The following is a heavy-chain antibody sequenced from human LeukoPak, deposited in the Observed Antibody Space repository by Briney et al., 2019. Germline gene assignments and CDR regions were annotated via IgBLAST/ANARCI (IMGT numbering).Heavy chain of an antibody. CDR2: IIPIFGTA. V-gene: IGHV1-69*05. D-gene: IGHD3-3*01. CDR1: GYTFTSYD. CDR3: ATYDYIRASFDY. J-gene: IGHJ4*02. Sequence: SVKVSCKASGYTFTSYDINWVRQAPGQGLEWMGGIIPIFGTANYAQKFQGRVTITTDESTSTAYMELSSLRSEDTAVYYCATYDYIRASFDYWGQGTLVTVSS.